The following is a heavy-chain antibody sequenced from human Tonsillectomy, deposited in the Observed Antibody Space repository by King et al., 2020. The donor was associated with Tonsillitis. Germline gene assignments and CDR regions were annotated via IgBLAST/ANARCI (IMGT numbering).Heavy chain of an antibody. CDR3: ARVDSGSEFYYFGMDV. V-gene: IGHV3-30*04. Sequence: VQLVESGGGVVQPGRSLSLSCAASGFTFSSYSMNWVRQAPGKGLEWVAVISHDGGDKYYADSAKGRLTISRDNSKNTLYLQMNSLRPADTAVYYCARVDSGSEFYYFGMDVWGQGTTVTVSS. CDR2: ISHDGGDK. CDR1: GFTFSSYS. D-gene: IGHD1-26*01. J-gene: IGHJ6*02.